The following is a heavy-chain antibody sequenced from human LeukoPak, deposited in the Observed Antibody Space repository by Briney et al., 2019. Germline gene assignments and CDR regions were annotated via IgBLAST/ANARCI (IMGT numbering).Heavy chain of an antibody. Sequence: GGSLRLSCAASGFTFADYGMSWVRQAPGKGLEWVSGINWNGGSTVYADSVKGRFTIPRDNAKHSLYLQMNSLRAEDTALYYCARAGYSSGWYSYYYYMDVWGKGTTVTVSS. J-gene: IGHJ6*03. CDR1: GFTFADYG. CDR2: INWNGGST. CDR3: ARAGYSSGWYSYYYYMDV. V-gene: IGHV3-20*04. D-gene: IGHD6-19*01.